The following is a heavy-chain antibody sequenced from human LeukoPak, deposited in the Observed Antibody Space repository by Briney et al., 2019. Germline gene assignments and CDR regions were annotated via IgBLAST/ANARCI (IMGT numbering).Heavy chain of an antibody. CDR2: INPNSGGT. CDR3: ARAPADYGSGSYLGDYFDY. D-gene: IGHD3-10*01. J-gene: IGHJ4*02. CDR1: GYTFTGCY. V-gene: IGHV1-2*04. Sequence: ASVKVSCKASGYTFTGCYMHWVRQAPGQGLEWMGWINPNSGGTNYAQKFQGWVTMTRDTSISTACMELSRLRADDTAVYYCARAPADYGSGSYLGDYFDYWGQGTLVTVSS.